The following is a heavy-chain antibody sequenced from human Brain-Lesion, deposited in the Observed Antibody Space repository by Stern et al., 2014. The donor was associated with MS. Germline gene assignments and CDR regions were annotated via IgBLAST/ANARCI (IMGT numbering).Heavy chain of an antibody. D-gene: IGHD5-18*01. CDR3: AKDGPALVTNWFDP. V-gene: IGHV1-69*06. CDR1: GGTFGNHP. J-gene: IGHJ5*02. Sequence: VQLVESGPEVKQPGCSVQLSCKASGGTFGNHPINWLRQAPGKGLEWMSRIIPIFGSPNYAQKFQGRVTITADRSTTTVYMKLSSLKSDDAAVYYCAKDGPALVTNWFDPWGRGTLVTVSS. CDR2: IIPIFGSP.